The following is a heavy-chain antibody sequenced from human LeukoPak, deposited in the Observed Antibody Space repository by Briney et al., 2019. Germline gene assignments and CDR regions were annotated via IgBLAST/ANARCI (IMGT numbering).Heavy chain of an antibody. Sequence: PGGSLRLSCADSGFTFSRYSMNWVRQASGEGGGWGSSISSSSSYIYYADSVKGRFTISRDNAKNSLYLQMNSLRAEDTAVYYCARDETVITKNLDYWGQGTLVTVSS. CDR3: ARDETVITKNLDY. V-gene: IGHV3-21*01. CDR1: GFTFSRYS. J-gene: IGHJ4*02. D-gene: IGHD3-16*02. CDR2: ISSSSSYI.